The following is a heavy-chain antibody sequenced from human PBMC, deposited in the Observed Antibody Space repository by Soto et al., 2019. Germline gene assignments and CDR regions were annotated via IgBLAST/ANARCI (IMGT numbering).Heavy chain of an antibody. V-gene: IGHV1-69*19. CDR1: GGTFNTYA. CDR2: ISPIFGAA. Sequence: QVQLVQSGAEMKKPGSSVKVSCQSSGGTFNTYAMNWVRQAPGQGPEWMGDISPIFGAANYAPKFQGRVTITADETTSTSYMELSRLTSKDKALYFCVSEVQVHPPALVYWGQGTLVTVSS. CDR3: VSEVQVHPPALVY. D-gene: IGHD3-10*01. J-gene: IGHJ4*02.